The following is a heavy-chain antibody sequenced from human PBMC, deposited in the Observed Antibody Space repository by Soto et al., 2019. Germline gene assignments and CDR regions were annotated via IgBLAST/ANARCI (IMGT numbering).Heavy chain of an antibody. CDR2: ISAYNGNT. Sequence: QVQLVQSGAEVKKPGASVKVSCKASGYTFTSYGISWVRQAPGQGLEWMGWISAYNGNTNYAQKLQGRVTMSTDTSXSXXYMDVRSLRSDDTAGYYCARDPCCRTVTRPVRFDYWGQGTMVTVSS. J-gene: IGHJ4*02. CDR1: GYTFTSYG. V-gene: IGHV1-18*01. CDR3: ARDPCCRTVTRPVRFDY. D-gene: IGHD4-17*01.